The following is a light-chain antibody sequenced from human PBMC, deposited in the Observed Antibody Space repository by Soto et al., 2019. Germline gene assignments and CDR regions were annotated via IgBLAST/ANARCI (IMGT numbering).Light chain of an antibody. CDR2: DVS. J-gene: IGLJ1*01. V-gene: IGLV2-14*01. CDR1: SIDVGAYNY. Sequence: QSVLTQPASVSGSLGQSITLSCTGNSIDVGAYNYVSWYQQHPGKAPKLMIYDVSYRPSGVSNRFSGSKSGNTASLTISGLQAEDEADYYCSSYTTTSTLYVFGTGTKVTV. CDR3: SSYTTTSTLYV.